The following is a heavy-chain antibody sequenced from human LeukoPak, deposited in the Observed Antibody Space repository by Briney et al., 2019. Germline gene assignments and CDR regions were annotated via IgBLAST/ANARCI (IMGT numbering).Heavy chain of an antibody. J-gene: IGHJ5*02. CDR3: ARAPRRTRWFDP. CDR2: IYYTGNT. V-gene: IGHV4-59*12. Sequence: SETLSLTCTVSGGSISYYYWNWIRQPPGKGLEWIGYIYYTGNTNYNPSLKSRVTISVDTSKNQFSLKLSSVTAADTAVYYCARAPRRTRWFDPWGQGTLVTVSS. CDR1: GGSISYYY.